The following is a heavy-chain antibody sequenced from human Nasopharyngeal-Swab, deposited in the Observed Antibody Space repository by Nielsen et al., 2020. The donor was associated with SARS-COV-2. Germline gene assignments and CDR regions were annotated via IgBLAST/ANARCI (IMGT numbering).Heavy chain of an antibody. D-gene: IGHD2-15*01. Sequence: GGSLRLSCKGSGSSFTSYWIGWVRQMPGKGLEWMGIIYPGDSDTRYSPSFQGQVTISADKSISTAYLQWSSLKASDTAMYYCARLGSGPRTYYFDYWGQGTLVTVSS. J-gene: IGHJ4*02. CDR1: GSSFTSYW. CDR3: ARLGSGPRTYYFDY. CDR2: IYPGDSDT. V-gene: IGHV5-51*01.